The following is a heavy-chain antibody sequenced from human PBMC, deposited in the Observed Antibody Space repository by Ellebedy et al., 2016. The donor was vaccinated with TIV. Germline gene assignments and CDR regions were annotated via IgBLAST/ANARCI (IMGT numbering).Heavy chain of an antibody. CDR1: GFTFIIYS. J-gene: IGHJ3*02. V-gene: IGHV3-48*01. Sequence: GESLKISXAGSGFTFIIYSLNWVRQAPGKGLEWVSYISSSSRTIYYADSVKGRFTISRDNAKNSLYLQMNSLRAEDTAVYYCAAAAGAGDDAFDIWGQGTMVTVSS. CDR2: ISSSSRTI. CDR3: AAAAGAGDDAFDI. D-gene: IGHD6-13*01.